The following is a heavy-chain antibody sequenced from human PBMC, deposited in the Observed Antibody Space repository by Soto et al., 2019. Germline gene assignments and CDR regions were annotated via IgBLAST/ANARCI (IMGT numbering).Heavy chain of an antibody. CDR1: GYTFSNYG. D-gene: IGHD3-10*01. Sequence: QVQLVQSGAEVKKPGASVKVSCKASGYTFSNYGITWVRQAPGQGLEWMGWIRDYNGNTYYGKKFQGRVTMTTDTSTRTAYMELKSLRSDDTAVYYCAREGYYSGSGTYSPPRYYGMDVWGQGTTVTVSS. V-gene: IGHV1-18*01. CDR2: IRDYNGNT. CDR3: AREGYYSGSGTYSPPRYYGMDV. J-gene: IGHJ6*02.